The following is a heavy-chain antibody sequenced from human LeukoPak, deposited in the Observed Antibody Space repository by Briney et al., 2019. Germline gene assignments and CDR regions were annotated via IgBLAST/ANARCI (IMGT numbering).Heavy chain of an antibody. D-gene: IGHD6-19*01. Sequence: GGSLRLSCAASGFTFSNYGMHWVRQAPGKGLEWVSSISSSSSYIYYADSVKGRFTISRDNAKNSLYLQMNSLRAEDTAVYYCARDRGIAVAGEFDAFDIWGQGTMVTVSS. CDR1: GFTFSNYG. J-gene: IGHJ3*02. CDR3: ARDRGIAVAGEFDAFDI. V-gene: IGHV3-21*01. CDR2: ISSSSSYI.